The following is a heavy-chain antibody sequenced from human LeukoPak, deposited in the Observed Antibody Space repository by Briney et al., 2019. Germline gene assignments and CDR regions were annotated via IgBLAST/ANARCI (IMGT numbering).Heavy chain of an antibody. CDR2: ITGSGGST. CDR1: GFTFSSYA. CDR3: AKGRGSGTYTGDF. Sequence: GGSLRLSCAASGFTFSSYAMSWVRQAPGKGLEWVSAITGSGGSTLYADSVKGRFTISRDNSKNTLYLQMNNLRAEDTAVYYCAKGRGSGTYTGDFWGQGTLVTVSS. J-gene: IGHJ4*02. D-gene: IGHD3-10*01. V-gene: IGHV3-23*01.